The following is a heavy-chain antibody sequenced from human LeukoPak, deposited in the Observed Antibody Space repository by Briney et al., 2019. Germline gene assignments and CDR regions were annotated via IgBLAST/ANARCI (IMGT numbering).Heavy chain of an antibody. V-gene: IGHV3-49*03. Sequence: GGSLRLSCTASGFTFGDYAMSWFRQAPGKGLEWVCFIRSKAYGGTTEYAASVKGRFTISRDDSKSIAYLQMNSLKTEDTAVYYCARGGGRGTMADDYWGQGTLVTVSS. D-gene: IGHD3-10*01. CDR3: ARGGGRGTMADDY. J-gene: IGHJ4*02. CDR2: IRSKAYGGTT. CDR1: GFTFGDYA.